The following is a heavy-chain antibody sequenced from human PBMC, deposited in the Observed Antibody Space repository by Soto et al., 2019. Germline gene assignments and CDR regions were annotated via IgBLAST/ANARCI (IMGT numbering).Heavy chain of an antibody. CDR1: GFTFNRYG. V-gene: IGHV3-23*01. CDR2: ISGSGDST. Sequence: PGGSLRLSCAAPGFTFNRYGMSWVRQAPGKGLEWVSAISGSGDSTYYADSVKGRFTVSRDSSNNTLYLQMNNLRADDTALYFCVKLRLELLYLDSWGLGALVTVSS. CDR3: VKLRLELLYLDS. J-gene: IGHJ4*02. D-gene: IGHD1-7*01.